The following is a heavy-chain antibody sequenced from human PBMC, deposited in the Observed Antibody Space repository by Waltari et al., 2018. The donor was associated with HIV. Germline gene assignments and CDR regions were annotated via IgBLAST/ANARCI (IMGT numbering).Heavy chain of an antibody. CDR2: IRSKTSGETR. CDR3: VRDLAWRAFDV. D-gene: IGHD3-3*01. J-gene: IGHJ3*01. Sequence: QLVESGGALIQPGRSLRLSCTASGFTFGDYAMNWVRQAPGSGMEWGGFIRSKTSGETREYAASVKGRFSSSRDDSKGMVYLQMNSLRADDTALYYCVRDLAWRAFDVWGQGTMVTVSS. CDR1: GFTFGDYA. V-gene: IGHV3-49*04.